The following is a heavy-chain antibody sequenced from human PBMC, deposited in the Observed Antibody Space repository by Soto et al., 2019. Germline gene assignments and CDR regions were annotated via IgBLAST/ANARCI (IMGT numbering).Heavy chain of an antibody. V-gene: IGHV1-2*04. J-gene: IGHJ6*02. Sequence: ASVKVSCKASGYTFTGYYMHWVRQAPGQGLEWMGWINPNSGGTNYAQKFQGWVTMTRDTSISTAYMELSRLRSDDTAVYYCARGPDYGDYYGYYGMDVWGQGTTVTVSS. CDR1: GYTFTGYY. D-gene: IGHD4-17*01. CDR3: ARGPDYGDYYGYYGMDV. CDR2: INPNSGGT.